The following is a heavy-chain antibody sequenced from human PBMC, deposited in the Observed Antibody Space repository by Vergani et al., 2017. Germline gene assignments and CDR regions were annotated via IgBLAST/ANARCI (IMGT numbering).Heavy chain of an antibody. CDR1: GYTFTDHY. CDR2: VDPEDGET. Sequence: EVQLVQSGAEVKKPGATLKISCKVSGYTFTDHYMHWVKQAPGKGLEWMGLVDPEDGETIYAEKFKGRVTIAADTSTVTAHLELSSLRSEDTAVYYCATPQKVTTGGMEVWGQGTTVIVSS. CDR3: ATPQKVTTGGMEV. J-gene: IGHJ6*02. D-gene: IGHD4-17*01. V-gene: IGHV1-69-2*01.